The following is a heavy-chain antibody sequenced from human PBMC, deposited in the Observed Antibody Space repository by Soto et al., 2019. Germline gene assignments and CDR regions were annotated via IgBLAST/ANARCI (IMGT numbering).Heavy chain of an antibody. Sequence: SETLSLTCIVSGGSIDSNHYYWGWVRQPPGKGLEWIASISYLGTTYYSPSLNSRVIKSIDTSRNQFSLKLTSVTAADTALYFCARQKLDVPAFFDYWRQGILVT. D-gene: IGHD1-7*01. CDR3: ARQKLDVPAFFDY. CDR2: ISYLGTT. J-gene: IGHJ4*02. CDR1: GGSIDSNHYY. V-gene: IGHV4-39*01.